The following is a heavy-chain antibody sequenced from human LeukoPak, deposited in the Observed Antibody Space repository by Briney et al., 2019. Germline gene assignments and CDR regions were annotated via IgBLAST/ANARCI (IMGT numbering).Heavy chain of an antibody. CDR2: ICTSGST. V-gene: IGHV4-61*02. CDR1: GGSISSGSYY. CDR3: ARESMSIVGATYDAFDI. D-gene: IGHD1-26*01. J-gene: IGHJ3*02. Sequence: SETLSLTCTVSGGSISSGSYYWSWIRQPAGKGLEWIGRICTSGSTNYNPSLKSRVTISVDTSKNQFSLKLSSVTAADTAVYYCARESMSIVGATYDAFDIWGQGTMVTVSS.